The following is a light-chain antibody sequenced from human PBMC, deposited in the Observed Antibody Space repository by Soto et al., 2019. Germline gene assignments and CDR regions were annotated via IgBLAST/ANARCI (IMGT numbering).Light chain of an antibody. CDR2: DAS. CDR1: QSVSSY. Sequence: EIVLSQSPATRVLSSGERATLSWRASQSVSSYLAWYQQKPGQAPRLLIYDASNRATGIPARFSGSGSGTDFTLTISSLEPEDFAVYYCQQRSNWPLLTFGGGTKVDIK. V-gene: IGKV3-11*01. CDR3: QQRSNWPLLT. J-gene: IGKJ4*01.